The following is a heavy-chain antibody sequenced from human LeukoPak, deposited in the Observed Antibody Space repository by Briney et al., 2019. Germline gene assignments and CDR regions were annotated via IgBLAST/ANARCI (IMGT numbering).Heavy chain of an antibody. D-gene: IGHD2-2*01. CDR1: GYTFTSYG. J-gene: IGHJ2*01. CDR3: ARTCSTSCPYWYSDL. V-gene: IGHV1-18*01. CDR2: ISAYNDNT. Sequence: ASVKVSCKASGYTFTSYGISWVRQAPGQGLEWMGWISAYNDNTNYAQKLQGRVTMTTDTSTSTAYMDLRSLRSDDTAVYYCARTCSTSCPYWYSDLWGRGTLVTVSS.